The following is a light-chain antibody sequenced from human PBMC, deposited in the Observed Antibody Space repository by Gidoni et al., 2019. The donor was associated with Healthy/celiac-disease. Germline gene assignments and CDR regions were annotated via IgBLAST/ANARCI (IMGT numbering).Light chain of an antibody. V-gene: IGKV3-20*01. CDR2: GAS. J-gene: IGKJ3*01. Sequence: EIVLTQSPGTLSLSPGERATLSCRASQSVSSSYLAWYQQKPGQAPRLLIDGASSRATGIPDRFSGSGYGTDFTLAISRLEPEDFAVYYCQQYGSSPFTFGPGTKVDIK. CDR1: QSVSSSY. CDR3: QQYGSSPFT.